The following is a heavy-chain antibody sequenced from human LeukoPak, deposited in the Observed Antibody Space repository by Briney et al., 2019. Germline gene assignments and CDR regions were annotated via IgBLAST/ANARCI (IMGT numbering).Heavy chain of an antibody. CDR3: AKDRRYCSSTSCPYYFDY. Sequence: GGSLRLSCAASGFTFSNYWMHWVRQAPGKGLEWVSAISGSGGSTYYADSVKGRFTISRDNSKNTLYLQMNSLRAEDTAVYYCAKDRRYCSSTSCPYYFDYWGQGTLVTVSS. CDR1: GFTFSNYW. J-gene: IGHJ4*02. CDR2: ISGSGGST. D-gene: IGHD2-2*01. V-gene: IGHV3-23*01.